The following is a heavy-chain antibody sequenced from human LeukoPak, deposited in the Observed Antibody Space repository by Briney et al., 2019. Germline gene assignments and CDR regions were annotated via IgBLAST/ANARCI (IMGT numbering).Heavy chain of an antibody. CDR3: VQRGYDYDSAGLFYAEYFHN. CDR2: LNGRGQST. V-gene: IGHV3-23*01. J-gene: IGHJ1*01. D-gene: IGHD3-22*01. CDR1: WFSFIAHS. Sequence: GGSPRISCTAPWFSFIAHSIKWGPQAPGEGAEWVSALNGRGQSTFYADSVKGRFIISRDNSNNTLFLQMNSLRVEDTALYYCVQRGYDYDSAGLFYAEYFHNWGQGTLVTVAS.